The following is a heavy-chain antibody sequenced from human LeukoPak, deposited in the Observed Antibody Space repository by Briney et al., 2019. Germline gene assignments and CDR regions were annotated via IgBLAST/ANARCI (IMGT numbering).Heavy chain of an antibody. CDR2: ISSSSSYI. Sequence: GGSLRLSCAASGFTFSSYSMNWVRQAPGKGLEWVSSISSSSSYIYYADSVKGRFTISRDNAKNTLYLQMNSLRAEDTAVYYCARGGRWLQLELFDYWGQGTLVTVSS. CDR1: GFTFSSYS. J-gene: IGHJ4*02. V-gene: IGHV3-21*01. D-gene: IGHD5-24*01. CDR3: ARGGRWLQLELFDY.